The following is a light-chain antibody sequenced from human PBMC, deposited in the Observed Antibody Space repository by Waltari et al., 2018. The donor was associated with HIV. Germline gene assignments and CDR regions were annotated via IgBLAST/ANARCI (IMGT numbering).Light chain of an antibody. J-gene: IGLJ3*02. CDR2: EVS. Sequence: QSALTQPASVSVSPGQSITISCTGTSSYVGGYNYVSCYQQHQGKAPKLMIYEVSNRPSGVSNRFSGSKSGNTASLTISGLQAEDEDDYYCSSYTSSSTPWVFGGGTKLTVL. CDR1: SSYVGGYNY. CDR3: SSYTSSSTPWV. V-gene: IGLV2-14*01.